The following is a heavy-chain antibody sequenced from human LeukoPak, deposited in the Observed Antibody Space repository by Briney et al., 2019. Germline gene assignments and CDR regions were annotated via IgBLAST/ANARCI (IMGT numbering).Heavy chain of an antibody. V-gene: IGHV1-2*04. CDR1: GYIFTGYY. CDR3: ASPKVDYDFWSGYYPLDY. CDR2: INPNSGGT. Sequence: ASVKVSCKASGYIFTGYYMHWVRQAPGQGLEWTGWINPNSGGTNYAQKFQGWVTMTRDTSISTAYMELSRLRSDDTAVYYCASPKVDYDFWSGYYPLDYWGQGTLVTVSS. D-gene: IGHD3-3*01. J-gene: IGHJ4*02.